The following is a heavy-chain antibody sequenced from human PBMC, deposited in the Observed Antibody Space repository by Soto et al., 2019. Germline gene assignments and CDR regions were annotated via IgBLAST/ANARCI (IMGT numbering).Heavy chain of an antibody. J-gene: IGHJ6*02. Sequence: QVQLQESGPGLVKPSQTLSLTCTVSGGSISSGGYYWSWIRQHPGKGLEWIGYIYYSGSTYYNPSLKSRVTISVDTSKNQFSLKLSSVTATDTAVYYCARVSMRYDSGVVDVWGQGTTVTVSS. V-gene: IGHV4-31*03. D-gene: IGHD3-22*01. CDR1: GGSISSGGYY. CDR3: ARVSMRYDSGVVDV. CDR2: IYYSGST.